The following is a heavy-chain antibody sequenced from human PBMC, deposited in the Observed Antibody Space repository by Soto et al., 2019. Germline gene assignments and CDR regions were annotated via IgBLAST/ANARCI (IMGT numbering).Heavy chain of an antibody. J-gene: IGHJ6*02. Sequence: QVQLQESGPGLVKPSQTLSLTCTVSGGSISSGGYYWSWIRQHPGKGLEWIGYIYYSGSTYYNPSLKSRVTISVDTSKNQFSLKLSSVTATDTAVYYCARVSMRYDSGVVDVWGQGTTVTVSS. V-gene: IGHV4-31*03. D-gene: IGHD3-22*01. CDR1: GGSISSGGYY. CDR3: ARVSMRYDSGVVDV. CDR2: IYYSGST.